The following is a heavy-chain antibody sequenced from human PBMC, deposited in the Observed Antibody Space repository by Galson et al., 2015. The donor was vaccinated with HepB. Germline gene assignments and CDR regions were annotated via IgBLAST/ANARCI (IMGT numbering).Heavy chain of an antibody. D-gene: IGHD1-1*01. V-gene: IGHV3-9*01. J-gene: IGHJ4*02. CDR1: GFTFDDYA. CDR2: ISWNSGSI. CDR3: AKDSNPPVSTGTVD. Sequence: SLRLSCAASGFTFDDYAMHWVRQAPGKGLEWVSGISWNSGSIGYADSVKGRFTISRDNAKNSLYLQMNSLRAEDTALYYCAKDSNPPVSTGTVDWGQGTLVTVSS.